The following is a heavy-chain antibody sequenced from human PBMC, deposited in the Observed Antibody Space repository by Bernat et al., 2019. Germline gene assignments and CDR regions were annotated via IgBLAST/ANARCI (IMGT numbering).Heavy chain of an antibody. Sequence: QVQLVESGGGVVQPGRSLRLSCAASGFTFSSYAMHWVRQAPGKGLEWVAVISYDGSNKYYADSVKGRFTISRDNSKNTLYLQMNSLRAEDTAVYYCERDTSYIPKAKDYWGQGTLVTVSS. D-gene: IGHD2/OR15-2a*01. CDR1: GFTFSSYA. J-gene: IGHJ4*02. CDR2: ISYDGSNK. CDR3: ERDTSYIPKAKDY. V-gene: IGHV3-30*01.